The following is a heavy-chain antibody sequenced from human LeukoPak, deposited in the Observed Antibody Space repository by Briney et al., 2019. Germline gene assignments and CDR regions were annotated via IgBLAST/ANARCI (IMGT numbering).Heavy chain of an antibody. CDR3: AREYCSSTSCYVRPLYYFDY. V-gene: IGHV1-2*02. J-gene: IGHJ4*02. CDR2: INPNSGGT. Sequence: ASVKVSCKASGYTFTGYYMHWVRQAPGQGLEWMGWINPNSGGTNYAQKFQGRVTMTRDTSISTAYMELSRLRSDDTTVYYCAREYCSSTSCYVRPLYYFDYWGQGTLVTVSS. D-gene: IGHD2-2*01. CDR1: GYTFTGYY.